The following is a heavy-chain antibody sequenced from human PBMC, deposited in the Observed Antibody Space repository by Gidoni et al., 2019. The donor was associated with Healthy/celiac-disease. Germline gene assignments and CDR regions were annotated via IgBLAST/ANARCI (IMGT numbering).Heavy chain of an antibody. D-gene: IGHD3-3*01. CDR1: GGSISSSSYY. J-gene: IGHJ6*02. V-gene: IGHV4-39*01. CDR2: IYFSGST. Sequence: QLQLQESGPGLGKPSETLSLTCTVPGGSISSSSYYWGWIRQPPGKGLEWLGSIYFSGSTYYNPSLKSRVTISVDTSKNQFSLKLSSVTAADTAVYYCATSIYGMDVWGQGTTVTVSS. CDR3: ATSIYGMDV.